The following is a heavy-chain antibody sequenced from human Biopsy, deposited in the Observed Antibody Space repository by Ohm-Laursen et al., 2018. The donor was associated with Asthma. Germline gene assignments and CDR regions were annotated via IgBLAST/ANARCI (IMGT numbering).Heavy chain of an antibody. CDR2: IYSGGTS. Sequence: SLRLSCAASGFAVSRDYMFWVRQAPGKGLEWVSVIYSGGTSHTADSVKGRFTISRDNSKNTLFLEMNSLRPEDTAVYYCAKELFPGWELRRGLDSWGQETLVTVSS. D-gene: IGHD1-26*01. V-gene: IGHV3-66*02. J-gene: IGHJ4*02. CDR1: GFAVSRDY. CDR3: AKELFPGWELRRGLDS.